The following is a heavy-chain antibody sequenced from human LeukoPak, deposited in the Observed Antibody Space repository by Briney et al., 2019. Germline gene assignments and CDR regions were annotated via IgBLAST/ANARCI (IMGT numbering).Heavy chain of an antibody. CDR2: IKQDGSEK. V-gene: IGHV3-7*01. CDR3: ARDRMGNTDY. CDR1: GFTFDSYV. Sequence: PGGSLRLSCAASGFTFDSYVMSWVRQAPGKGLEWVANIKQDGSEKYYVDSVKGRFTISRDNAKNSLYLQMDSLRAEDTAVYYCARDRMGNTDYWGQGTLVTVSS. J-gene: IGHJ4*02. D-gene: IGHD3-16*01.